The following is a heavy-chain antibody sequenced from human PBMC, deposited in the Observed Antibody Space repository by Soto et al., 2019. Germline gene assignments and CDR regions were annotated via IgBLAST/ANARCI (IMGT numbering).Heavy chain of an antibody. CDR2: IIPVFGTA. V-gene: IGHV1-69*12. D-gene: IGHD4-17*01. CDR3: SRGDATKIVVTTYYGMDV. Sequence: QVQLVQSGAEVKKPGSSVRVSCKASGGTLRNYGISWVRQAPGQGLEWMGGIIPVFGTANYAQKFQGRVTITADESTXTXXMDVTSLRSEDTAVYYCSRGDATKIVVTTYYGMDVWGQGTTVTVSS. J-gene: IGHJ6*02. CDR1: GGTLRNYG.